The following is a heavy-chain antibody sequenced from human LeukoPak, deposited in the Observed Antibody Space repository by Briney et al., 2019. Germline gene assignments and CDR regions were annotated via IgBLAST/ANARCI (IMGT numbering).Heavy chain of an antibody. CDR1: GFPFSLYA. CDR2: INDDSTDI. CDR3: ATYTHWVAGDV. D-gene: IGHD3-16*01. V-gene: IGHV3-21*05. Sequence: GGSLRLSCAASGFPFSLYAMNWVRQAPGKGLEWVSYINDDSTDIHYTDSVKGRFSISRDNARNTLYLQLSSLRAKDTAVYYCATYTHWVAGDVWGQGTTVTVSS. J-gene: IGHJ6*02.